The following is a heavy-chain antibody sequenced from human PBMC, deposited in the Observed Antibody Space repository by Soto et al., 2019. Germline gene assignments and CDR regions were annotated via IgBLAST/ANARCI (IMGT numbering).Heavy chain of an antibody. CDR3: ATPQTRVTSGYSSSWTDY. V-gene: IGHV1-24*01. CDR2: FDPEDGET. CDR1: GYTLTELS. J-gene: IGHJ4*02. D-gene: IGHD6-13*01. Sequence: GASVKVSCKVSGYTLTELSMHWVRQAPGKGLEWMGGFDPEDGETVYAQKFQGRVTMTEDTSTDTAYMELSSLRSEDTAVYYCATPQTRVTSGYSSSWTDYWGQGTLVTVSS.